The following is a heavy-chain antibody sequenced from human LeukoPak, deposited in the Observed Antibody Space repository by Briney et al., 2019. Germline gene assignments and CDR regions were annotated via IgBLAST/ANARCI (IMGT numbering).Heavy chain of an antibody. J-gene: IGHJ3*02. V-gene: IGHV1-58*01. Sequence: SVKDSCKASGFTFTSSAVQWVRQARGQRLEWIGWIVVGSGNTNYAQKFQERVTITRDMSTSTAYMELSSLRSEDTAVYYCAADRGSSWYPDAFDIWGQRTMVTVSS. CDR2: IVVGSGNT. CDR3: AADRGSSWYPDAFDI. CDR1: GFTFTSSA. D-gene: IGHD6-13*01.